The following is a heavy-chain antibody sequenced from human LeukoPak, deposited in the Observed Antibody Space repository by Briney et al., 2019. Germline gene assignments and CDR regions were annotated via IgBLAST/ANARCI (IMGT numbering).Heavy chain of an antibody. CDR2: MNPNSGNT. V-gene: IGHV1-8*01. CDR1: GYTFTSYD. Sequence: EASVKVSCKASGYTFTSYDINWVRQATGQGLEWVGWMNPNSGNTGYAQKFQGRVTMTRNTSISTAYMELSSLRSEDTAVYYCARGSVRDGYNYWFDPWGQGTLVTVSS. D-gene: IGHD5-24*01. J-gene: IGHJ5*02. CDR3: ARGSVRDGYNYWFDP.